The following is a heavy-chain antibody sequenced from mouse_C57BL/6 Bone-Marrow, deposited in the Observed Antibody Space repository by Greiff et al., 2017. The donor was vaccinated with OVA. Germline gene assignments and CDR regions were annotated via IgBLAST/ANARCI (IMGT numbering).Heavy chain of an antibody. V-gene: IGHV1-82*01. J-gene: IGHJ2*01. CDR2: IYPGDGDT. Sequence: QVQLQQSGPELVKPGASVKISCKASGYAFSSSWMTWVKQRPGKGLEWIGRIYPGDGDTNYNGKFKGQATLTADKSSSTAYMQLSSLTSEDSAVYFCASQGRQLRPYYFDYWGQGTTLTVSS. CDR3: ASQGRQLRPYYFDY. CDR1: GYAFSSSW. D-gene: IGHD3-2*02.